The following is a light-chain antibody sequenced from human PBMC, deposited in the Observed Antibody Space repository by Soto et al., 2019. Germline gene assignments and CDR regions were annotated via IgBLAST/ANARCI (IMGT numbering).Light chain of an antibody. V-gene: IGKV1-39*01. CDR2: AAS. CDR1: QSISSY. J-gene: IGKJ4*01. CDR3: QHRYSTPLT. Sequence: DIQMTQSPSSLSASVGDRVTITCRASQSISSYLNWYQQKPGKAPKLLIYAASSLQSGVPSRFSGSGSGTDFTLTISSLQPEDFATYYCQHRYSTPLTFGGGTKVDIK.